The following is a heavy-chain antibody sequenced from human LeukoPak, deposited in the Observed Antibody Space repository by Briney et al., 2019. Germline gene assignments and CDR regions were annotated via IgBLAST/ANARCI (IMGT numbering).Heavy chain of an antibody. CDR3: ARHGGGGGDDPFQH. Sequence: SETLSLTCTVSGYSINSGYYWDWIRQPPGKGLEWIGSMYHGGITYYSPFLRSRVTISVDTSKTQFSLNLSSVTAADTAVYYCARHGGGGGDDPFQHWGQGTLVTVSS. CDR1: GYSINSGYY. CDR2: MYHGGIT. J-gene: IGHJ1*01. D-gene: IGHD2-21*01. V-gene: IGHV4-38-2*02.